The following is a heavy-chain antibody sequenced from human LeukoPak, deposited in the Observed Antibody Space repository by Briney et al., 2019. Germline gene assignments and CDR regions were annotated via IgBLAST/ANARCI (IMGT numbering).Heavy chain of an antibody. D-gene: IGHD3-16*01. CDR2: ISSSSSYI. Sequence: GGSLRLSCAASGFTFSSYSMNWVRQAPGKGLEWVSSISSSSSYIYYADSVKGRFTISRDNAKNSLYLQMNSLRAEDTAVYYCARDSFVFSPYYGMDVWGQGTTVTVSS. CDR1: GFTFSSYS. J-gene: IGHJ6*02. CDR3: ARDSFVFSPYYGMDV. V-gene: IGHV3-21*01.